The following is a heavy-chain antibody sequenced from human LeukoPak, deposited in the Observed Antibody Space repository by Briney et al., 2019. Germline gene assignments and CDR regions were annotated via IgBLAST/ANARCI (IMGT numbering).Heavy chain of an antibody. V-gene: IGHV4-59*12. Sequence: PSETLSLTCTVSGGSISSYYWSWIRQPPGKGLEWIGYIYYSGSTNYNPSLKSRVTISVDTSKNQFSLKLSSVTAADTAVYYCARAPLPHRSFGVVSYYFDYWGQGTLVTVSS. CDR3: ARAPLPHRSFGVVSYYFDY. J-gene: IGHJ4*02. D-gene: IGHD3-3*01. CDR2: IYYSGST. CDR1: GGSISSYY.